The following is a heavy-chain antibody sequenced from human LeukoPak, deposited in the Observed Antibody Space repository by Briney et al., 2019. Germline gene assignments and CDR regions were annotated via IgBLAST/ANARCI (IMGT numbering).Heavy chain of an antibody. J-gene: IGHJ4*02. V-gene: IGHV3-74*01. CDR3: VKFTSGSYDY. Sequence: GGSLRLSCVVSGFTFSSYWMHWVRQAPGKGLVWVSRINSDGSSTSYADSVKGRFTIPRDIAKNTLYLQMNSLRAEDTAVYYCVKFTSGSYDYWGQGTLVTVSS. D-gene: IGHD1-26*01. CDR1: GFTFSSYW. CDR2: INSDGSST.